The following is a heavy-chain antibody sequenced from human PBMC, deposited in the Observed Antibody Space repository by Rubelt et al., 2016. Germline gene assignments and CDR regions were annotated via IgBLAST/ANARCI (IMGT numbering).Heavy chain of an antibody. D-gene: IGHD6-19*01. Sequence: GLEWVSTISESGGGTYYADSVKGRFTISRDNSKNKLYMQMNSLRDEDTAVYYCAKDPTAGYSSGWYGDNWGQGTLVTVSS. V-gene: IGHV3-23*01. J-gene: IGHJ4*02. CDR3: AKDPTAGYSSGWYGDN. CDR2: ISESGGGT.